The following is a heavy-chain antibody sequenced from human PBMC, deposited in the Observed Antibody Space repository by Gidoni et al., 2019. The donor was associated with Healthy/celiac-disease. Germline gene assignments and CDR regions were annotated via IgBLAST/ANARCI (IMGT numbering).Heavy chain of an antibody. V-gene: IGHV4-34*01. Sequence: QVQLQQWGAGLLKPSETLSLTCAVYGGSFSGYYWSWIRQPPGKGLGWIWEINHSGSTNYNTSLQSRVTISLDTSKIQFSLKLSSVTAADTAVYYCARGRYYYGSGSPRPDYYYYMDVWGKGTTVTVSS. CDR2: INHSGST. D-gene: IGHD3-10*01. CDR3: ARGRYYYGSGSPRPDYYYYMDV. J-gene: IGHJ6*03. CDR1: GGSFSGYY.